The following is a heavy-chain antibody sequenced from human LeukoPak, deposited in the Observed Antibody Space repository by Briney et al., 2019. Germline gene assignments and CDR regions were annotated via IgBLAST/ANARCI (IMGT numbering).Heavy chain of an antibody. D-gene: IGHD3-9*01. J-gene: IGHJ4*02. V-gene: IGHV1-69*05. CDR3: ARESDYDILTGYYNRAYYFDY. CDR1: GGTFSSYA. CDR2: IIPIFGTA. Sequence: GASVKVSCKASGGTFSSYAISWVRQAPGQGLEWMGRIIPIFGTANYAQKFQGRVTITTDESTSTAYMELSSLRSEDTAVYYCARESDYDILTGYYNRAYYFDYWGQGTLVTVSS.